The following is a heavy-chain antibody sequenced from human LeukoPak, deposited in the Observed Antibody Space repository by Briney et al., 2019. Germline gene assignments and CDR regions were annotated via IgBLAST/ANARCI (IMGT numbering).Heavy chain of an antibody. V-gene: IGHV3-7*01. CDR3: ARDGPSMMVEFDF. CDR2: IKQDGSEK. J-gene: IGHJ4*02. CDR1: GFRFSDYN. Sequence: GGSLRLSCAASGFRFSDYNMNWVRQVPGKGLEWVANIKQDGSEKYYVDSVKGRFTIFRDNAKNSLYLQMNSLRAEDTAMYYCARDGPSMMVEFDFWGQGTLVTVSS. D-gene: IGHD3-22*01.